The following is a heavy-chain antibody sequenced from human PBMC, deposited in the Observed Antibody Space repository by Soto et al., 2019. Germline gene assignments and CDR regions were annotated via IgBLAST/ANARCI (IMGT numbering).Heavy chain of an antibody. CDR3: ARVVLWGGKLDY. CDR1: GGSFSGYY. J-gene: IGHJ4*02. D-gene: IGHD3-10*01. V-gene: IGHV4-34*01. CDR2: INHSGST. Sequence: PSETLSLTCAVYGGSFSGYYWSWIRQPPGKGLEWIGEINHSGSTNYNPSLKSRVTISVDTSKNQFSLKLSSVTAADTAVYYCARVVLWGGKLDYWGQGALVTVS.